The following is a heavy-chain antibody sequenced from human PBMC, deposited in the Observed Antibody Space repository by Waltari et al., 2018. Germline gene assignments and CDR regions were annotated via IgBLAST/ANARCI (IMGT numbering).Heavy chain of an antibody. CDR1: GYTFTRYH. J-gene: IGHJ4*02. Sequence: QVQLVQSGAEVKKPGASVKVSCKASGYTFTRYHLNWVRQATGQGLEWMGISNPSGGSTSYAQKFQGRVTMTRDTSTSTVYMELSSLRSEDTAVYYCARSLNPLMYYFDFWGQGTLVTVSS. CDR2: SNPSGGST. V-gene: IGHV1-46*01. CDR3: ARSLNPLMYYFDF.